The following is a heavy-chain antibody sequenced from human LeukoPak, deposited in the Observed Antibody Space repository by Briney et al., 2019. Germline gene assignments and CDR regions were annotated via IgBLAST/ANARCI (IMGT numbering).Heavy chain of an antibody. Sequence: PGGSLRLSCAASGFTFSSYAMHWVRQAPGKGLEWVAVISYDGSNKYYADSVQGRFTISRDNSKNTLYLQMDSLRAEDTAIYYCAKALRQQPRAYDYWGQGTLVTVSS. D-gene: IGHD6-13*01. CDR2: ISYDGSNK. J-gene: IGHJ4*02. V-gene: IGHV3-30-3*01. CDR3: AKALRQQPRAYDY. CDR1: GFTFSSYA.